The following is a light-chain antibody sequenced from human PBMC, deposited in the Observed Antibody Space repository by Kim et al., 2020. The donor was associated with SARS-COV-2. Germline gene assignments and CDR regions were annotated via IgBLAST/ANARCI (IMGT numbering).Light chain of an antibody. V-gene: IGLV2-18*02. J-gene: IGLJ2*01. CDR1: SSDVGSYNR. Sequence: GLSFTISCSGTSSDVGSYNRVSWYQQPPGTAPKLMIYEVSSRPSGVPDRFSGSKSGNTASLTISGLQAEDEADYYCSSYTSSSTLVFGGGTQLTVL. CDR3: SSYTSSSTLV. CDR2: EVS.